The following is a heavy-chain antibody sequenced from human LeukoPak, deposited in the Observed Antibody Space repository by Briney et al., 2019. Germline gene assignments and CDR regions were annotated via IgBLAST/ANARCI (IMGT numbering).Heavy chain of an antibody. CDR1: GGSISGINCN. CDR3: ARDEAITFGGVIVMLDY. V-gene: IGHV4-31*03. Sequence: SQTLSLTCTVSGGSISGINCNWSWIRQHPGKGLEWIGYIYYRGSTYYNSSLKSRVTMSVDTSKNQFSLELDSVTAAGTAVYYCARDEAITFGGVIVMLDYWGQGTLVTVSS. J-gene: IGHJ4*02. D-gene: IGHD3-16*02. CDR2: IYYRGST.